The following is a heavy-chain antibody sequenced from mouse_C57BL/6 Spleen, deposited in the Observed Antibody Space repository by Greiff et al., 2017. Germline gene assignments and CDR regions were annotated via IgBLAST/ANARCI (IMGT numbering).Heavy chain of an antibody. D-gene: IGHD3-2*02. CDR3: AREGSSGYFDY. CDR1: GFTFSDYY. Sequence: EVKLVESEGGLVQPGSSMKLSCTASGFTFSDYYMAWVRQVPEKGLEWVANINYDGSSTYYLDSLKSRFIISRDNAKNILYLQMSSLKSEDTATYSCAREGSSGYFDYWGQVTTLTVSS. J-gene: IGHJ2*01. V-gene: IGHV5-16*01. CDR2: INYDGSST.